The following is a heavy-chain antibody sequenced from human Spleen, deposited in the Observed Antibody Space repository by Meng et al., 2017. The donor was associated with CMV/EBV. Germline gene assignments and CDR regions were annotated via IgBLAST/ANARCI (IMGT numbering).Heavy chain of an antibody. V-gene: IGHV3-23*01. Sequence: GGSLRLSCAASGFTFSSYWMSWVRQAPGEGLERVSTVSGSGDSTYYADSVKGRFTISRDNSKNTLYLQMNSLRAEDTAVYYCARAPVYDFWSGYYPPYYYGMDVWGQGTTVTVSS. CDR1: GFTFSSYW. D-gene: IGHD3-3*01. J-gene: IGHJ6*02. CDR3: ARAPVYDFWSGYYPPYYYGMDV. CDR2: VSGSGDST.